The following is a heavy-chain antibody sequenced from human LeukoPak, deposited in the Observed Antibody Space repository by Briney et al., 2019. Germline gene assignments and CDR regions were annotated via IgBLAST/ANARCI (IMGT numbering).Heavy chain of an antibody. CDR3: TKEYCSSTSCYGDFDY. Sequence: GGSLRLSCAASGFTFSSYAMHWVRQAPGKGLEWVAVISYDGSNKYYADSVKGRFTISRDNSKNTLYLQMNSLRPEDTAVYYCTKEYCSSTSCYGDFDYWGQGTLVTVSS. CDR2: ISYDGSNK. J-gene: IGHJ4*02. D-gene: IGHD2-2*01. V-gene: IGHV3-30*04. CDR1: GFTFSSYA.